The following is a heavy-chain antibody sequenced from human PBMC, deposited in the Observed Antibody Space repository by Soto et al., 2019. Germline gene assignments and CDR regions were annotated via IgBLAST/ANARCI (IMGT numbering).Heavy chain of an antibody. J-gene: IGHJ2*01. V-gene: IGHV4-39*01. CDR3: ARPRSRPGWYFAL. CDR2: IYYSGST. D-gene: IGHD6-6*01. CDR1: GGSISSSSYY. Sequence: QLQLQESGPGLVKPSETLSLTCTVSGGSISSSSYYWGWIRQPPGKGLAWIGSIYYSGSTYYNPSLKRRVTISVDTSKNQFSLRLSSVTAADTAVYYCARPRSRPGWYFALWGRGTLVTVSS.